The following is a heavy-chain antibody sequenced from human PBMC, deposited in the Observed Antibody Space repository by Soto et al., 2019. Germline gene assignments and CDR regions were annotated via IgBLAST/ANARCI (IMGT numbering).Heavy chain of an antibody. Sequence: EVQLLESGGGLVQPGGSLRLSCAASGFTFSSYAMSWVRQAPGKGLEWVSTISGSGGSTYYAASVKGRFTISRDNSKKPLYLQMNSLRAEDTAEYYCAKTPLLGDRGYCSSTSCLGWFDPWGQGTLVTVSS. CDR3: AKTPLLGDRGYCSSTSCLGWFDP. V-gene: IGHV3-23*01. J-gene: IGHJ5*02. CDR1: GFTFSSYA. D-gene: IGHD2-2*01. CDR2: ISGSGGST.